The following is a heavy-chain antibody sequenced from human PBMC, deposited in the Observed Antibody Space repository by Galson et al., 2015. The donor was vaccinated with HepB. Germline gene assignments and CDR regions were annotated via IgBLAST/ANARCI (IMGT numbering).Heavy chain of an antibody. CDR2: VSYNGSYT. V-gene: IGHV3-30-3*01. D-gene: IGHD6-13*01. CDR1: GFTFSHYA. Sequence: SLRLSCAASGFTFSHYAMHWVRQAPGKGLEWVAVVSYNGSYTSQADSVKGRFTFSRDNSKTILYQQMNSRRSEDTAVYYCARVKDLVIAAARDLWGQGTLVTVSS. CDR3: ARVKDLVIAAARDL. J-gene: IGHJ5*02.